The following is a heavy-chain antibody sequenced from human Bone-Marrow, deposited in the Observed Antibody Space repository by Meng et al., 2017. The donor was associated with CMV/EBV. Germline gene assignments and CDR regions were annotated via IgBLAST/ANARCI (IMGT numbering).Heavy chain of an antibody. CDR2: INPNSGGT. D-gene: IGHD3-16*01. CDR1: GYTFTGYY. CDR3: AREGMRAYYFDY. J-gene: IGHJ4*02. V-gene: IGHV1-2*02. Sequence: ASVKVSCKASGYTFTGYYMHWVRQAPGQGLEWMGCINPNSGGTNYAQKFQGRVTMTRDTSISTAYMELSRLRSDDTAVYYCAREGMRAYYFDYWGQGTLVTVSS.